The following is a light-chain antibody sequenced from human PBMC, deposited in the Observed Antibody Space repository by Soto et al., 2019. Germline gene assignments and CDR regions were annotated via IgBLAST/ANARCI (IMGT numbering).Light chain of an antibody. CDR1: SSNIGSNT. Sequence: VLTQPPSASGTPGQRVTISCSGSSSNIGSNTVNWYQQLPGTAPKLLIYLNSNRPSGVPDRFSGSKSGTSASLAITGLQAEDEADYSCQSYDSSLRGSRVFGTGTKVTV. J-gene: IGLJ1*01. V-gene: IGLV1-40*01. CDR2: LNS. CDR3: QSYDSSLRGSRV.